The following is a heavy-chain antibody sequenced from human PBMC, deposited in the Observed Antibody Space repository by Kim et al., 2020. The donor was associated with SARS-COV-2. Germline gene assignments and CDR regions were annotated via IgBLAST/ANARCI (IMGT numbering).Heavy chain of an antibody. CDR1: GFTFSSYA. CDR2: ISGSGGST. Sequence: GGSLRLSCAASGFTFSSYAMSWVRQAPGKGLEWVSAISGSGGSTYYADSVKGRFTISRDNSKNTLYLQMNSLRAEDTAVYYCAKDYAEPRTTVTCAWFDPWGQGTLVTVSS. D-gene: IGHD4-17*01. V-gene: IGHV3-23*01. J-gene: IGHJ5*02. CDR3: AKDYAEPRTTVTCAWFDP.